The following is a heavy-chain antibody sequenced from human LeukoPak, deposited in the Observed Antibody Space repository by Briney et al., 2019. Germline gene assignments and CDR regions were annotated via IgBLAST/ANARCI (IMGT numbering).Heavy chain of an antibody. V-gene: IGHV4-59*01. D-gene: IGHD4-17*01. CDR3: ATARRTVTTYFFDY. CDR1: GGSISSYY. Sequence: PSETLSLTCTVSGGSISSYYWSWIRQPPGKGLEWIGYIYYSGSTNYNPSPKSRVTISVDTSKNQFSLKLSSVTAADTAVYYCATARRTVTTYFFDYWGQGTLVTVSS. J-gene: IGHJ4*02. CDR2: IYYSGST.